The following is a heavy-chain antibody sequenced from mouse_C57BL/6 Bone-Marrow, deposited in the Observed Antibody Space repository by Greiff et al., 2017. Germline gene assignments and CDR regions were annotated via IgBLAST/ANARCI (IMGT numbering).Heavy chain of an antibody. CDR1: GFSFNTYA. CDR3: VRGGLYFDD. CDR2: IRSKSNNYAT. D-gene: IGHD1-1*02. J-gene: IGHJ2*01. Sequence: EVQVVESGGGLVQPKGSLKLSCAASGFSFNTYAMNWVRQAPGKGLEWVARIRSKSNNYATYYADSVKDRFTISRDDSESMLYLQMNNLKTEDTAMYYCVRGGLYFDDWGQGTTLTVSS. V-gene: IGHV10-1*01.